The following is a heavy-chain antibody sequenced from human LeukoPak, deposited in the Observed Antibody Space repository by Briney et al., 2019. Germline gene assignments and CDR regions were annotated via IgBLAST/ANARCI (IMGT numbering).Heavy chain of an antibody. J-gene: IGHJ4*02. CDR2: LYTSGTT. V-gene: IGHV4-61*09. D-gene: IGHD6-19*01. CDR3: ARAGGSVGWYGTIDS. CDR1: GGSISSGSYY. Sequence: SQTLSLTCTVSGGSISSGSYYWTWIRQPAGKGLEWIGHLYTSGTTSYNPSLQSRVTISADTSKHQFSLRLTSVTAADTAVYYYARAGGSVGWYGTIDSWGQGTLVTVSS.